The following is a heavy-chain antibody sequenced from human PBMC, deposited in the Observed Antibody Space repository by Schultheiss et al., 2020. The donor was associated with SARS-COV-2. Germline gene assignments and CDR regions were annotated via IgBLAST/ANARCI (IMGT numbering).Heavy chain of an antibody. Sequence: SETLSLTCVISGGSISNYYWSWIRQPPGKGLEQVGNIYYTGITKYSPSLKSRVTISVDTSKKQFSLKLGSVTAADTAVYFCARATRVESLFSVRGGSFDFWGRGALVTVSS. D-gene: IGHD5-24*01. J-gene: IGHJ4*02. V-gene: IGHV4-59*01. CDR2: IYYTGIT. CDR3: ARATRVESLFSVRGGSFDF. CDR1: GGSISNYY.